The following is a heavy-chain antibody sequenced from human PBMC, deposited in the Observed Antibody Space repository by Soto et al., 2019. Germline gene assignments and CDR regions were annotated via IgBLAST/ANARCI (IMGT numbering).Heavy chain of an antibody. V-gene: IGHV3-30-3*01. J-gene: IGHJ1*01. CDR1: GFTFSNYV. CDR3: AREDSGSGYAGTFKH. CDR2: VSPDGNK. D-gene: IGHD3-22*01. Sequence: QVQLLESGGDVVQPWRSLRLSCAASGFTFSNYVMHWVRQTPDTGLEWVPLVSPDGNKHYADSVNDRFSISSDSSKNNLSLEMNSLRAEDTALYYGAREDSGSGYAGTFKHWGQGTLVIVSP.